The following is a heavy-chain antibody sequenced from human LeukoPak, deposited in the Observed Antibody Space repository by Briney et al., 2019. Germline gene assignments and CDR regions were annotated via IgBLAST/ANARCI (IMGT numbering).Heavy chain of an antibody. Sequence: SETLSLTCTVSGGSISSYYWSWIRQPPGKGLEWIGYIYYSGSTNYNPSLKSRVTISVDTSKNQFSLKLSSVTAADTAVYYCARNRDQRWLRSDWFDPWGQGTLVTVSS. J-gene: IGHJ5*02. CDR2: IYYSGST. D-gene: IGHD5-12*01. V-gene: IGHV4-59*12. CDR1: GGSISSYY. CDR3: ARNRDQRWLRSDWFDP.